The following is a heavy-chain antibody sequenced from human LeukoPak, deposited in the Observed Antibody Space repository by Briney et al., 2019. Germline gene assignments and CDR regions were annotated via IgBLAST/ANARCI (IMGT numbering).Heavy chain of an antibody. D-gene: IGHD3-22*01. CDR2: INPSGGST. Sequence: ASVKVSCKASGYTFTSYYMHWVRQAPGQGLEWMRVINPSGGSTSYAQKFQGRVTMTRDMSTSTVYMELSSLRSEDTAVYYCARDPMIVVVTRADAFDIWGQGTMVTVSS. V-gene: IGHV1-46*01. J-gene: IGHJ3*02. CDR1: GYTFTSYY. CDR3: ARDPMIVVVTRADAFDI.